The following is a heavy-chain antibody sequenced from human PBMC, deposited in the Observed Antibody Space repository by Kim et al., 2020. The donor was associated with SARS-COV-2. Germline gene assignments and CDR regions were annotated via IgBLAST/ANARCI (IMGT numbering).Heavy chain of an antibody. J-gene: IGHJ4*02. CDR2: ISYDGSNK. V-gene: IGHV3-30*04. CDR1: GFTFSSYA. Sequence: GGSLRLSCAASGFTFSSYAMHWVRQAPGKGLEWVAVISYDGSNKYYADSVKGRFTISRDNSKNTLYLQMNSLRAEDTAVYYCARGLIVGALDYWGQGTLVTVSS. D-gene: IGHD1-26*01. CDR3: ARGLIVGALDY.